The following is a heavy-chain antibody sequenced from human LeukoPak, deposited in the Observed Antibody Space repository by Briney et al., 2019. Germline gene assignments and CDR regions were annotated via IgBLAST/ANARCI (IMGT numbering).Heavy chain of an antibody. CDR1: GFTVSSSY. Sequence: GGPLRLSCAASGFTVSSSYMTWVRQAPGKGLEWVSVLYSGGSTYYADSVKGRFTISRDNSKNTLNLQMNSLRAEDTAVYFCARGSNTLIVPIYWGQGTLVTVSS. J-gene: IGHJ4*02. CDR3: ARGSNTLIVPIY. CDR2: LYSGGST. D-gene: IGHD3-9*01. V-gene: IGHV3-66*01.